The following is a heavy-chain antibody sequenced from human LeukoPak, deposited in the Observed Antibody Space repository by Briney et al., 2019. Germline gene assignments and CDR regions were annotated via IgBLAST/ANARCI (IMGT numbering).Heavy chain of an antibody. CDR2: ISYGGSNK. V-gene: IGHV3-30*04. J-gene: IGHJ4*02. Sequence: GGSLRLSCAASGFTFSSYAMHWVRQAPGKGLEWVAVISYGGSNKYYADSVKGRFTISRDNSKNTLYLQMNSLRAEDTAVYYCARTTGIAVPFDYWGQGTLVTVSS. CDR3: ARTTGIAVPFDY. D-gene: IGHD6-19*01. CDR1: GFTFSSYA.